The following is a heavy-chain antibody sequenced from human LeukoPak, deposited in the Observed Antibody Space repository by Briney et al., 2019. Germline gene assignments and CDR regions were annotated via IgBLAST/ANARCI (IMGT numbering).Heavy chain of an antibody. V-gene: IGHV1-18*01. CDR1: GYTFTSYG. J-gene: IGHJ3*02. D-gene: IGHD6-13*01. CDR3: ARDIIGEGIAAAGDHDAFDI. CDR2: ISAYNGNT. Sequence: ASVKVSCKASGYTFTSYGISWVRQAPGQGFEWMGWISAYNGNTNYAQKLQGRVTMTTDTSTSTAYMELRSLRSVDTAVYYCARDIIGEGIAAAGDHDAFDIWGQGTMVTVSS.